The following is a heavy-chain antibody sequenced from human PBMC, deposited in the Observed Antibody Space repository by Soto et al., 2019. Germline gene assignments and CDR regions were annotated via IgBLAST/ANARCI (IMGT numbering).Heavy chain of an antibody. CDR2: IYHSGST. V-gene: IGHV4-38-2*01. J-gene: IGHJ4*02. Sequence: PWETLSLTCAVSCYSISSGYHWGWIRQPPGKGLEWIGSIYHSGSTYYNPSLKSRVTISVDTSKNQFSLKLSSVTAADTAVYYCASSTAYDYVWGSYRFETNFDYWGQGTLVTVSS. CDR3: ASSTAYDYVWGSYRFETNFDY. CDR1: CYSISSGYH. D-gene: IGHD3-16*02.